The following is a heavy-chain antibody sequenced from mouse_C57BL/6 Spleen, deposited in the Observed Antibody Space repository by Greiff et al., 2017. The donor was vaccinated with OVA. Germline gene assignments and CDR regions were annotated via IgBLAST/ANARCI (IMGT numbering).Heavy chain of an antibody. CDR2: IYPGDGDT. CDR1: GYAFSSSW. V-gene: IGHV1-82*01. CDR3: AREGGYYDWYFDV. Sequence: VKLQESGPELVKPGASVKISCKASGYAFSSSWMNWVKQRPGQGLEWIGRIYPGDGDTNYNGKFKGKATLTADKSSSTAYMQLSSLTSEDSAVYFCAREGGYYDWYFDVWGTGTTVTVSS. D-gene: IGHD2-3*01. J-gene: IGHJ1*03.